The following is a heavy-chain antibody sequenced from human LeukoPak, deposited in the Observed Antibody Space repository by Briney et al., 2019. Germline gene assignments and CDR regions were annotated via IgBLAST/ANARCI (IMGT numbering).Heavy chain of an antibody. CDR3: AADLGSIAAARAGAHYFDY. V-gene: IGHV1-58*02. D-gene: IGHD6-13*01. Sequence: ASVKVSCKASGFTFTSSAMQWVRQARGQRLEWIGWIVVGSGNTNYAQKFQERVTITRDMSTSTAYMELSSLRSEDTAVYYCAADLGSIAAARAGAHYFDYWGQGTLVTVSS. J-gene: IGHJ4*02. CDR2: IVVGSGNT. CDR1: GFTFTSSA.